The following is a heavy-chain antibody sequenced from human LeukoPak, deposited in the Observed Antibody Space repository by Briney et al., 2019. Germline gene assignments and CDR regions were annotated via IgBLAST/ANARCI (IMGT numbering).Heavy chain of an antibody. CDR3: ARDKFGGTDY. CDR1: GFTFSSSW. Sequence: GGSLRLSCVASGFTFSSSWMSWVRQAPGRGLEWMANIKQDGSEKYYVDSVKGRFTISRDNAKNSLYLQMNSLRAEDTAVYYCARDKFGGTDYWGQGTLVTVSS. V-gene: IGHV3-7*01. CDR2: IKQDGSEK. J-gene: IGHJ4*02. D-gene: IGHD3-16*01.